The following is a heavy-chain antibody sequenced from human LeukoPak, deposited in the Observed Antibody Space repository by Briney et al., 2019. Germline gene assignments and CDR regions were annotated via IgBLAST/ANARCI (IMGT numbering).Heavy chain of an antibody. CDR2: MNPNSGNT. D-gene: IGHD3-10*01. Sequence: ASVKVSCKASGYTFTSYDINWVRQATGQGLEWMGWMNPNSGNTGYAQKFQGRVTMTRNTSISTAYMELSSLRSEDTAVHYCARGKPGSGSYYKVRWFDPWGQGTLVTVSS. J-gene: IGHJ5*02. V-gene: IGHV1-8*01. CDR3: ARGKPGSGSYYKVRWFDP. CDR1: GYTFTSYD.